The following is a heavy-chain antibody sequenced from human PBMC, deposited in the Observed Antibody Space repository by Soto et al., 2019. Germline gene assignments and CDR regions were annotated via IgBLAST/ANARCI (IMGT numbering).Heavy chain of an antibody. D-gene: IGHD4-17*01. CDR1: GDSVSKYY. J-gene: IGHJ5*02. V-gene: IGHV4-4*07. Sequence: QVQLQESGPGLVKPSETLSLTCTVSGDSVSKYYWNWIRQPAGKGLEWIGRIYTTRSPNYNPSLKNRVPMSVDTSKNQFSLKLNLTSVTAADTAVYYGARSPAYGDYANLDTWGQGTLVTVAS. CDR3: ARSPAYGDYANLDT. CDR2: IYTTRSP.